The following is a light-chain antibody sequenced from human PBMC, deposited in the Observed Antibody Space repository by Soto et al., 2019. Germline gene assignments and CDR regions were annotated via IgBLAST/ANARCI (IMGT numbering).Light chain of an antibody. CDR1: QSVSSN. V-gene: IGKV3-11*01. CDR3: QQRSNWPGT. J-gene: IGKJ1*01. CDR2: DAS. Sequence: EIVMTQSPATLSVSPGERATLPCRASQSVSSNLAWYQQKPGQSPRLLIYDASNRATGIPARFSGSGSGTDFTLTISSLEPEDFAVYYCQQRSNWPGTFGQGTKVDIK.